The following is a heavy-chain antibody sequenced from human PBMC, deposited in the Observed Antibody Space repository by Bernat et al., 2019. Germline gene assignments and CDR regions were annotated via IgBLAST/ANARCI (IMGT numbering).Heavy chain of an antibody. V-gene: IGHV4-31*03. CDR2: IYYSGST. CDR3: ARESVVNYFDY. CDR1: GGSISSGGYY. D-gene: IGHD3-22*01. J-gene: IGHJ4*02. Sequence: QVQLQEAGPGLVKPSQTLFLTCTVSGGSISSGGYYWSWIRQHPGKGLEWIGYIYYSGSTYYNPSLKSRVTISVDTSKNQFSLKLNSVTAADTAVYYCARESVVNYFDYWGQGTLVTASS.